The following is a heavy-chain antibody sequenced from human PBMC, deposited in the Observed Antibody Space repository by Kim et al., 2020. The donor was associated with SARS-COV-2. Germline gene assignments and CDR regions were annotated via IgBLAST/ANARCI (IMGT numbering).Heavy chain of an antibody. J-gene: IGHJ4*01. V-gene: IGHV3-23*01. CDR3: AKLLVDYGDDLDY. D-gene: IGHD4-17*01. CDR1: GFTFSSYS. Sequence: GGSLRLSCAASGFTFSSYSMSWVRQAPGKGLEWVSAISGSGGSTDYADPGKGRFTISRDNSKKTLYLQRNSREAEDTAVYYGAKLLVDYGDDLDYWGHGNLVTASS. CDR2: ISGSGGST.